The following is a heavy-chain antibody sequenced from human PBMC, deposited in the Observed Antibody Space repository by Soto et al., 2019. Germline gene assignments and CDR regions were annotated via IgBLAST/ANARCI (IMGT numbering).Heavy chain of an antibody. J-gene: IGHJ3*02. Sequence: QITLKESGPTLVKPTQTLTLTCTFSGFSLSTSGVGVGWIRQPPGKALEWLALIYWDDDKRYSPSLKSRLTIPKDTPKNPVVLTMTNMDPVDTATYYCALILWFGELSSAFDIWGQGTMVTVSS. CDR3: ALILWFGELSSAFDI. V-gene: IGHV2-5*02. D-gene: IGHD3-10*01. CDR2: IYWDDDK. CDR1: GFSLSTSGVG.